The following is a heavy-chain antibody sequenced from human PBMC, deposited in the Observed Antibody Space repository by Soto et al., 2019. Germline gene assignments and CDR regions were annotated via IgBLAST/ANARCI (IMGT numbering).Heavy chain of an antibody. Sequence: QVQLLESGGGLVKPGGSLRLSCAASGFSVSGYYMGWIRQPPGKGLEWISYISGDSIYINHADSVKGRFTISRDNAKNSLYLQMNSLRAEDTAVYFCATGQQVRMADIWGQGTMVTVSS. CDR3: ATGQQVRMADI. CDR1: GFSVSGYY. V-gene: IGHV3-11*03. J-gene: IGHJ3*02. D-gene: IGHD6-13*01. CDR2: ISGDSIYI.